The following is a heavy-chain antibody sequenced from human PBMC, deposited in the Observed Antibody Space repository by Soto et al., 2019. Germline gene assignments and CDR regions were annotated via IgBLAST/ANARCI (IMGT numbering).Heavy chain of an antibody. CDR2: ISAYNGNT. Sequence: ASVKVSCKASGYTFTSYGISWVRQAPGQGLEWMGWISAYNGNTNYAQKLQGRVTMTTDTSTSTAYMELRSLRSDDTAVYYCARGPCSNTSCEGDTDYYYGMDVWGQGTTVTVSS. D-gene: IGHD2-2*01. CDR1: GYTFTSYG. CDR3: ARGPCSNTSCEGDTDYYYGMDV. V-gene: IGHV1-18*01. J-gene: IGHJ6*02.